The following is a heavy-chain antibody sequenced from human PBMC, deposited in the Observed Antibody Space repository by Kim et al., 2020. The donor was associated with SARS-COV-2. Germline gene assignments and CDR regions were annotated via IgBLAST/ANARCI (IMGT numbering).Heavy chain of an antibody. CDR2: KSYDGVNK. J-gene: IGHJ6*01. D-gene: IGHD3-22*01. V-gene: IGHV3-30*04. CDR3: ARGKSKYTTQWLSRDYY. CDR1: GFTFSHYS. Sequence: GGSLRLSCAASGFTFSHYSMHWVRQAPGKGLEWVAVKSYDGVNKYYADSVKGRFTISRENSKNTLYLQMNGLRAEDTAVYYWARGKSKYTTQWLSRDYY.